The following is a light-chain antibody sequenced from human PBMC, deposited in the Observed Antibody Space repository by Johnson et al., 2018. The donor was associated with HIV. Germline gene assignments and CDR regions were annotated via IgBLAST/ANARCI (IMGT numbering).Light chain of an antibody. Sequence: QSVLTQPPSVSAAPGQKVTISCSGSSSNIGNNYVSWYQQLPGTAPKLLIYDNNKRPSGIPDRFSGSKSGTSATLGITGLQTVDEADYYCGTWDTSLSAGVVFGSGAKVTVL. V-gene: IGLV1-51*01. CDR2: DNN. J-gene: IGLJ1*01. CDR3: GTWDTSLSAGVV. CDR1: SSNIGNNY.